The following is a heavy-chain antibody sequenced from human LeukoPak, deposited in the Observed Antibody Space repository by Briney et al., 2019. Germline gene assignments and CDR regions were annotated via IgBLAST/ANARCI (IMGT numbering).Heavy chain of an antibody. Sequence: TGGSLRLSCAASGFTFSSYAMHWVRQAPGKGLEWVAVISYDGSNKYYADSVKGRFTISRDNSKNTLYLQMNSLRAEDTAVYYCARAVGTAMATKIDYWGQGTLVTVSS. CDR3: ARAVGTAMATKIDY. CDR2: ISYDGSNK. D-gene: IGHD5-18*01. J-gene: IGHJ4*02. V-gene: IGHV3-30-3*01. CDR1: GFTFSSYA.